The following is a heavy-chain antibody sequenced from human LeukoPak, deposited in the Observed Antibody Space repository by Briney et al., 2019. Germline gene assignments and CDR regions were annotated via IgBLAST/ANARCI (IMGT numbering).Heavy chain of an antibody. CDR3: ARAFLYYDSSGYTN. Sequence: GGSLRLSCAASGFTLSSYAMSWVRQAPGKGLEWVSAISGSGGSTYYADSVKGRFTISRDNSKNTLYLQMNSLRAEDTAVYYCARAFLYYDSSGYTNWGQGTLVTVSS. V-gene: IGHV3-23*01. CDR1: GFTLSSYA. J-gene: IGHJ4*02. D-gene: IGHD3-22*01. CDR2: ISGSGGST.